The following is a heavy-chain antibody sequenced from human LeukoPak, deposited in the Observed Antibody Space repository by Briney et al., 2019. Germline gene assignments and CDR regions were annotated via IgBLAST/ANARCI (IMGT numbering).Heavy chain of an antibody. CDR1: GFTFSNYW. J-gene: IGHJ4*02. Sequence: PGGSLRLSCAASGFTFSNYWMSWVRQAPGKGLEWVANIKQDGGEIYYVDSVKGRFTISRDNAKNSLYLQMNSLRAEDTAVYYCARDKVVGATLFDYWGQGTLVTVSS. V-gene: IGHV3-7*01. CDR2: IKQDGGEI. D-gene: IGHD1-26*01. CDR3: ARDKVVGATLFDY.